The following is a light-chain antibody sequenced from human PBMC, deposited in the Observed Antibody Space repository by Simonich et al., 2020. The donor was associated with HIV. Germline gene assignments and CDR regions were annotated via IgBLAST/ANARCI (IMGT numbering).Light chain of an antibody. Sequence: DIVMTQTPLSLSVTPGQPASISCKSSQSLLHSDGKTYFYWYLQKPGQSPQLLIYEVSNRCAGVPDRFSGSGSGTYFTLRISRVEAEDVGIYYCMQGIYLPYTFGQGTKLEIK. CDR3: MQGIYLPYT. J-gene: IGKJ2*01. CDR2: EVS. V-gene: IGKV2-29*03. CDR1: QSLLHSDGKTY.